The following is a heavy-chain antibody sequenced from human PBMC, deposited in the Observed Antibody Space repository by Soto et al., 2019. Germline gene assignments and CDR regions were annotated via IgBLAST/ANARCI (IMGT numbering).Heavy chain of an antibody. CDR1: VFTFSRVW. Sequence: PWGSLRISCASSVFTFSRVWMSWVGQAPGKGLVSVSHINVDGTDTNYADSVKGRFTISRDNAKNTVYLQMNSLRAEDTAVYYCARDWSYALNYWGQGSLVTVSS. CDR3: ARDWSYALNY. J-gene: IGHJ4*02. CDR2: INVDGTDT. V-gene: IGHV3-74*01. D-gene: IGHD3-16*01.